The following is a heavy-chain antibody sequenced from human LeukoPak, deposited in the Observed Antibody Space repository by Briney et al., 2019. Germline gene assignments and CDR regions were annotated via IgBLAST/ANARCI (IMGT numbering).Heavy chain of an antibody. CDR1: GGSISSSSYY. V-gene: IGHV4-39*01. J-gene: IGHJ5*02. CDR2: IYYSGST. Sequence: SETLSLTCTVSGGSISSSSYYWGWIRQPPGKGLEWIGSIYYSGSTYYNPSLKSRVTISVDTSKNQFSLKLRSVTAADTAVYYCARNEVYYGSGSSPGRYNWFDPWGQGTLVTVSS. D-gene: IGHD3-10*01. CDR3: ARNEVYYGSGSSPGRYNWFDP.